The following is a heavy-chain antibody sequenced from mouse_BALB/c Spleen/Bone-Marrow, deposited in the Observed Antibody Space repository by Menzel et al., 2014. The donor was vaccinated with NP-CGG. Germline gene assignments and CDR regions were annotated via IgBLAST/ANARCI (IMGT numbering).Heavy chain of an antibody. CDR1: GFTFTDYY. CDR2: IRNKANGYTT. D-gene: IGHD2-4*01. J-gene: IGHJ2*01. V-gene: IGHV7-3*02. CDR3: ARDRGLTYFDY. Sequence: EVMLVESGGGLVQPGGSLRLSCTTSGFTFTDYYMSWVRQPPGKALEWLGFIRNKANGYTTEYSASVTGRFTISRDNSQSILYLQMNTLRAEDSATYYCARDRGLTYFDYWGQGTTLTVSS.